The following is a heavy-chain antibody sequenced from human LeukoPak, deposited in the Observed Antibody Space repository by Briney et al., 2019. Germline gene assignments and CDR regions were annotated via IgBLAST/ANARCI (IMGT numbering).Heavy chain of an antibody. D-gene: IGHD3-22*01. Sequence: GGSLRLSCAASGFTFSSYAMSWVRQAPGKGLEWVSGISNSGGSTYYADSVKGRFTISRDSSKNTLFLQMNNLRAEDTAVYYCVLYYYDSSGYYWDYFDYWGQGTLVTVSS. J-gene: IGHJ4*02. V-gene: IGHV3-23*01. CDR1: GFTFSSYA. CDR3: VLYYYDSSGYYWDYFDY. CDR2: ISNSGGST.